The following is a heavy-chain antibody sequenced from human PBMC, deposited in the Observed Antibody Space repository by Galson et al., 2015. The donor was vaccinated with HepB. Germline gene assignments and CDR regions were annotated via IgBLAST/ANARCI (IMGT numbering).Heavy chain of an antibody. V-gene: IGHV1-69*13. Sequence: SVKVSCKASGGTFSSYAISWVRQAPGQGLEWMGGIIPIFGTANYAQKFQGRVTITADESTSTAYMELSSLRSEDTAVYYCARADGYLGRDAFDIWGQGTMVTVSS. CDR1: GGTFSSYA. J-gene: IGHJ3*02. CDR2: IIPIFGTA. D-gene: IGHD5-24*01. CDR3: ARADGYLGRDAFDI.